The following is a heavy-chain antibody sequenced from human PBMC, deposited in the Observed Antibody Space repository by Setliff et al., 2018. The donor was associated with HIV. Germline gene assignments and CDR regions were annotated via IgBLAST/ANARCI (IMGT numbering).Heavy chain of an antibody. CDR2: ISGSGGST. Sequence: GGSLRLSCAASGFTFSSYSMNWVRQAPGKGLEWVSAISGSGGSTYYADSVKGRFTISRDISKYTLYLQMNSLRAEDTAVYYCARATFSPGWYEGPYWHNTLYVDHWGQGTLVTVSS. D-gene: IGHD6-19*01. V-gene: IGHV3-23*01. J-gene: IGHJ4*02. CDR3: ARATFSPGWYEGPYWHNTLYVDH. CDR1: GFTFSSYS.